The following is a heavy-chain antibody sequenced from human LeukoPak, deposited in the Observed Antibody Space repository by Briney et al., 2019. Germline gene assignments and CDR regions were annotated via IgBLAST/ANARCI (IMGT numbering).Heavy chain of an antibody. Sequence: GGSLRLSCAASGFTFSSYSMNWVHQAPGKGLEWVSSISSSSSYIYYADSVKGRFTISRDNSKNTLYLQMNSLRAEDTAVYYCAKHPSSGWYYFDYWGQGTLVTVSS. V-gene: IGHV3-21*01. CDR1: GFTFSSYS. D-gene: IGHD6-19*01. J-gene: IGHJ4*02. CDR2: ISSSSSYI. CDR3: AKHPSSGWYYFDY.